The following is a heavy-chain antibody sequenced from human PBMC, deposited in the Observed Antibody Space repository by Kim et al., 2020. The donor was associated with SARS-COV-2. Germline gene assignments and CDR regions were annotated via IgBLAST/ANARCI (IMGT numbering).Heavy chain of an antibody. CDR2: ISSSSYI. J-gene: IGHJ4*02. CDR1: GFTFSSYS. CDR3: ASAPYHYDSGSYPE. D-gene: IGHD3-10*01. Sequence: GGSLRLSCAASGFTFSSYSLNWVRQAPGKGLEWVSSISSSSYIYYADSVKGRFTISRDNAKNSLYLQMNSLRADDTAVYYCASAPYHYDSGSYPEWGPGTLVTVSS. V-gene: IGHV3-21*01.